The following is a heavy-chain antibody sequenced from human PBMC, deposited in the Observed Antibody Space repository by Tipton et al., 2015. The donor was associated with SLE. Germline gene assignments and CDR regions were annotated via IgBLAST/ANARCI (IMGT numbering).Heavy chain of an antibody. V-gene: IGHV3-9*01. CDR3: VKSKQSKFAWLVFAY. Sequence: SLRLSCVASGFTFDDYAMHWVRQVPGKGLEWVSGISWNSGRIGYVASVEGRFTISRDNANNSLYLQMNSLRPEDTALYYCVKSKQSKFAWLVFAYCGQGSRVIVSS. D-gene: IGHD6-6*01. CDR2: ISWNSGRI. CDR1: GFTFDDYA. J-gene: IGHJ4*02.